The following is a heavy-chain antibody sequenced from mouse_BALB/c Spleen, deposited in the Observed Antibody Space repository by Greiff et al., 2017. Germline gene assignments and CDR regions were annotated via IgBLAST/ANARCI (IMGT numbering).Heavy chain of an antibody. CDR2: IDPSDSYT. D-gene: IGHD2-4*01. V-gene: IGHV1-69*02. Sequence: QVQLQQPGAELVKPGASVKLSCKASGYTFTSYWMHWVKQRPGQGLEWIGEIDPSDSYTNYNQKFKGKATLTVDKSSSTAYMQLSSLTSEDSAVYYCARDGDYGGEDYFDYWGQGTTLTVSS. CDR1: GYTFTSYW. CDR3: ARDGDYGGEDYFDY. J-gene: IGHJ2*01.